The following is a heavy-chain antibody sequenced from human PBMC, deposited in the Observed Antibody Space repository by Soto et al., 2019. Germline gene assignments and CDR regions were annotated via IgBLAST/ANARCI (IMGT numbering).Heavy chain of an antibody. J-gene: IGHJ4*02. CDR1: GFTFDDNM. CDR2: ISWDGATT. CDR3: ARGVVVAAIQGIGY. V-gene: IGHV3-43*01. D-gene: IGHD2-15*01. Sequence: EVQLVESGGIVVQPGGSLRLSCAASGFTFDDNMMYWVRQAPGKGLEWVSLISWDGATTNYADSVKGRFTISRDNSKNSLYLEMDSLKSEDSALYYCARGVVVAAIQGIGYWGQGTLVTVSS.